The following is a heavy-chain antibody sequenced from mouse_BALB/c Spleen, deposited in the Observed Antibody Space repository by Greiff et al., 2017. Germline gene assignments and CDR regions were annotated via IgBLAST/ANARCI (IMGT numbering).Heavy chain of an antibody. CDR1: GFTFSSYY. D-gene: IGHD3-1*01. CDR2: INSNGGST. Sequence: EVKLVESGGGLVKLGGSLKLSCAASGFTFSSYYMSWVRQTPEKRLELVAAINSNGGSTYYPDTVKGRFTISRDNAKNTLYLQMSSLKSEDTDLYYCARRGYGYFDYWGQGTTLTVSS. V-gene: IGHV5-6-2*01. CDR3: ARRGYGYFDY. J-gene: IGHJ2*01.